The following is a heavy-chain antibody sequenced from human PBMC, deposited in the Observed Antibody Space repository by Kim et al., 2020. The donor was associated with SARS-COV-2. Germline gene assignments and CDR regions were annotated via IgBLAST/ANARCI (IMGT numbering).Heavy chain of an antibody. V-gene: IGHV4-39*01. CDR1: GGSISSSSYY. J-gene: IGHJ6*02. CDR3: ARHYVFGVRYYYYGMDV. CDR2: IYYSGST. D-gene: IGHD3-3*01. Sequence: SETLSLTCTVSGGSISSSSYYWGWIRQPPGKGLEWIGSIYYSGSTYYNPSLKSRVTISVDTSKNQFSLKLSSVTAADTAVYYCARHYVFGVRYYYYGMDVWGQGTTVTVSS.